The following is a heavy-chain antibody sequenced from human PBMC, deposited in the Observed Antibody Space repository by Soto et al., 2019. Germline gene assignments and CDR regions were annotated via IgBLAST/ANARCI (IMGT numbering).Heavy chain of an antibody. Sequence: SETLCLTCTVSGGSISSGGYYWSWIRQHPGKGLEWIGYIYYSGSTYYNPSLKSRVTISVDTSKNQFSLKLSSVTAADTAVYYCARGGYYDSSGPSFTPFYWGQGTLVTVSS. CDR3: ARGGYYDSSGPSFTPFY. D-gene: IGHD3-22*01. CDR1: GGSISSGGYY. CDR2: IYYSGST. J-gene: IGHJ4*02. V-gene: IGHV4-31*03.